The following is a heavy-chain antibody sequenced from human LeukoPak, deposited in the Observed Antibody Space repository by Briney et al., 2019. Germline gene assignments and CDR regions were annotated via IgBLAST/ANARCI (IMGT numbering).Heavy chain of an antibody. CDR2: IYYSGST. CDR3: TRGTVTTYYFDY. Sequence: PSETLSLTCTVSGGSISGYYWSWIRQPPGKELEWIGYIYYSGSTNHNPSLKSRVTISVDTSKNQFSLQLSSVTAADTAVYYCTRGTVTTYYFDYWGQGTLVTVSS. D-gene: IGHD4-17*01. J-gene: IGHJ4*02. V-gene: IGHV4-59*01. CDR1: GGSISGYY.